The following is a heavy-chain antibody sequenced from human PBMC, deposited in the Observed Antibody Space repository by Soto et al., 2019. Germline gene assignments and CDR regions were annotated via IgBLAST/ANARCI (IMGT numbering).Heavy chain of an antibody. CDR3: ARDLNLGSFDY. Sequence: GGSLRLSCAASGFTFCSYSMNWVRQAPGKGLEWVSYISSSSSTIYYADSVKGRFTISRDNAKNSLYLQMNSLRAEDTAVYYCARDLNLGSFDYWGQGTLVTVSS. CDR2: ISSSSSTI. V-gene: IGHV3-48*01. J-gene: IGHJ4*02. CDR1: GFTFCSYS.